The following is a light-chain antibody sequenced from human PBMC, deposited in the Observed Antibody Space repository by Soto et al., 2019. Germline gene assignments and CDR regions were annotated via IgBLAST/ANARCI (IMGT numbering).Light chain of an antibody. CDR3: SSYTGSNTPYV. CDR2: EVT. J-gene: IGLJ1*01. V-gene: IGLV2-14*01. CDR1: SSDVVAYHF. Sequence: QSALTQPASVSGSPGQSITISCTGSSSDVVAYHFVSWYQHHPGKAPKLILYEVTARPSGVSSRFSGSKSGNTASLTISGLQADDEANYYGSSYTGSNTPYVYATAPKVTVL.